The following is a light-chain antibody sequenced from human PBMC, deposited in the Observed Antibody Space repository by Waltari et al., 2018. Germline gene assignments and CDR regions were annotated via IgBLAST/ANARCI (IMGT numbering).Light chain of an antibody. V-gene: IGKV1-39*01. J-gene: IGKJ3*01. CDR3: QETYTTHFT. CDR1: QTIRNY. Sequence: DIQMTQSPPSLAASVGDSVNITCRASQTIRNYLNWYQQRPGKAPKLLISAASSLQSGVPSRYSGSGSGTEFALTISSLQPEDFASYHCQETYTTHFTFGPGTKVEIK. CDR2: AAS.